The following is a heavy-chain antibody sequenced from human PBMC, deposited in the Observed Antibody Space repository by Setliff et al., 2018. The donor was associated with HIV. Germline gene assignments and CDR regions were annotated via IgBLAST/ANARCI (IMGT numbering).Heavy chain of an antibody. CDR2: IYHSGKT. CDR1: GGSISDNKYY. V-gene: IGHV4-39*01. Sequence: TLSLTCSVSGGSISDNKYYWSWIRQPPGKGLEWTGSIYHSGKTYYNPSLKRRLTISVDTSKNEFSLKLTSVTAADTAVYYCASRVYYYDESAILREEGFVPWGQGTLVT. D-gene: IGHD3-22*01. J-gene: IGHJ5*02. CDR3: ASRVYYYDESAILREEGFVP.